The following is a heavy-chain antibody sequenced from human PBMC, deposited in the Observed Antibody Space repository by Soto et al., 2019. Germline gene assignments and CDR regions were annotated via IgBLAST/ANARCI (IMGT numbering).Heavy chain of an antibody. CDR1: GYSFTSYW. CDR2: IDPSDSYT. V-gene: IGHV5-10-1*01. Sequence: GESLKISCKGSGYSFTSYWISWVRQMPGKGLEWMGRIDPSDSYTNYSPSFRGHVTISADKSISTAYLQWSSLKASDTAMYYCARHPITGTTVGYYGMDVWGQGTTVTVSS. J-gene: IGHJ6*02. CDR3: ARHPITGTTVGYYGMDV. D-gene: IGHD1-7*01.